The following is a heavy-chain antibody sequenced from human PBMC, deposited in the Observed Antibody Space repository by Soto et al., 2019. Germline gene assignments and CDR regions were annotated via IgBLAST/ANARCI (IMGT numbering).Heavy chain of an antibody. CDR1: GGSFSGYY. J-gene: IGHJ4*02. Sequence: NPSETLSLTCAVYGGSFSGYYWSWIRQPPGKGLEWIGEIKRSGSTNYNPSLKSRVTISVDTSKNQFSLKLSSVTAADTAVYYCARGLGYWGQGTLVTVSS. CDR3: ARGLGY. CDR2: IKRSGST. D-gene: IGHD3-16*01. V-gene: IGHV4-34*01.